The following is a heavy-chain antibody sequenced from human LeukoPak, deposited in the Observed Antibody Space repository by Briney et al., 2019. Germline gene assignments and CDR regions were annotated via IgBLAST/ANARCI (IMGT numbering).Heavy chain of an antibody. J-gene: IGHJ4*02. CDR2: ISWNSGSI. Sequence: PGGSLRLSCAASGFTFDDCAMHWVRQAPGKGLEWVSGISWNSGSIGYADSVKGRFTISRDNAKNSLYLQMNSLRAEDMALYYCAKASSPYSSSSGSYFDYWGQGTLVTVSS. CDR1: GFTFDDCA. CDR3: AKASSPYSSSSGSYFDY. D-gene: IGHD6-6*01. V-gene: IGHV3-9*03.